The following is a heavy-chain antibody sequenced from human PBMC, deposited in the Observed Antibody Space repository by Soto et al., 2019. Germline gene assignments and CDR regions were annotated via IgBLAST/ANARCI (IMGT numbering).Heavy chain of an antibody. CDR3: TTVEYYDSSGYPDY. V-gene: IGHV3-15*07. CDR1: GFSFSNAW. D-gene: IGHD3-22*01. CDR2: IKSKTDGGTT. J-gene: IGHJ4*02. Sequence: PGGSLRLSCAASGFSFSNAWVNWVRQAPGKGLEWVGRIKSKTDGGTTDYAAPVKGRFTISRDDSKNTLYLQMNSLKTEDTAVYYCTTVEYYDSSGYPDYWGQGTLVTVSS.